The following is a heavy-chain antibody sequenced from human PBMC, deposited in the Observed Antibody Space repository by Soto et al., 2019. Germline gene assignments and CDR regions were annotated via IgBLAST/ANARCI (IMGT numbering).Heavy chain of an antibody. J-gene: IGHJ4*02. CDR2: ISSSASST. D-gene: IGHD2-2*01. Sequence: EVQLLESGGGWVQPGGSLRLSCVASGFTFTSYVMTWVRQAPGKGLEWVSAISSSASSTYYTDSVKGRFTISRDNSKNSLYLQMNSLRDEDTAVYYCAGSRGPFDYWGQGTLVTVSS. CDR1: GFTFTSYV. CDR3: AGSRGPFDY. V-gene: IGHV3-23*01.